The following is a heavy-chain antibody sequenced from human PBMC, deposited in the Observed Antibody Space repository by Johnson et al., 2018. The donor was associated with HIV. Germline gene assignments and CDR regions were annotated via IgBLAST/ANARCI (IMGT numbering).Heavy chain of an antibody. CDR3: ARPMSVADLFDPFDI. J-gene: IGHJ3*02. V-gene: IGHV3-74*02. CDR2: INSDGTYT. D-gene: IGHD6-19*01. CDR1: GFTFSSYW. Sequence: VQVVESGGGVVQPGRSLRLSCAASGFTFSSYWMHWVRQAPGKGLVWISRINSDGTYTTYADSVEGRLTISRDNSRNTLYLQINSLRAEDTAIYYCARPMSVADLFDPFDIWGQGTMVTVSS.